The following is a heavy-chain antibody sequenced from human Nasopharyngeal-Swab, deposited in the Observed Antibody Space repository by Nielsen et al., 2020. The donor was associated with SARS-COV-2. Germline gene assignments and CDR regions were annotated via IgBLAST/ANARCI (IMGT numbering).Heavy chain of an antibody. D-gene: IGHD3-10*01. J-gene: IGHJ6*03. Sequence: GESLKISCAASGFTFSDYYMSWIRQAPGKGLEWVSYISSSGSTIYYADSVKGRFTISRDNAKNSLYLQINSLRAEDTAVYYCARAQEYYYGRINYYMDVWGKGTTVTVSS. CDR1: GFTFSDYY. CDR3: ARAQEYYYGRINYYMDV. V-gene: IGHV3-11*04. CDR2: ISSSGSTI.